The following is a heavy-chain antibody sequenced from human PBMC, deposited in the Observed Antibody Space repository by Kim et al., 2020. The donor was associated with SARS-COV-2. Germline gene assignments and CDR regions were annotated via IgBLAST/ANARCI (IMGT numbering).Heavy chain of an antibody. CDR3: AKGYGSSANCPSRFGY. J-gene: IGHJ4*01. D-gene: IGHD2-2*01. Sequence: GGSLRLSCAASGFTFSSYWMHWVRQAPAKGLVWVSRINSDGSSTNYADSVKGRFTISRDNAKNTLFLQMNSLRAEDTAVYYCAKGYGSSANCPSRFGYWG. V-gene: IGHV3-74*01. CDR1: GFTFSSYW. CDR2: INSDGSST.